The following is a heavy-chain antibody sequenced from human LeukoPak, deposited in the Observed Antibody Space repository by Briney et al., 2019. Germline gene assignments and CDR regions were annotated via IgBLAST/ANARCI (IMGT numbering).Heavy chain of an antibody. V-gene: IGHV4-34*01. CDR1: GGSFSGYY. Sequence: SETLSLTCAVYGGSFSGYYWSWIRQPPGKGLEWIGEINHSGSTNYNPSLKSRATISVDTSKNQFSLKLSSVTAADTAVYYCARGQTPVVTASFDYWGQGTLVTVSS. J-gene: IGHJ4*02. D-gene: IGHD4-23*01. CDR2: INHSGST. CDR3: ARGQTPVVTASFDY.